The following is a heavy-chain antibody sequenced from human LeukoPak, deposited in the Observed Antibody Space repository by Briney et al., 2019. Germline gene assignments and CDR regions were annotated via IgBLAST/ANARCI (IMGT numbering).Heavy chain of an antibody. CDR1: GYSISRAYS. Sequence: SETLSLTCSVSGYSISRAYSWGWVRQPPEKGLEWIGSLYDSGSSYYNPSLKSRVTLSVDTSKNELSLQLNSVTAADTAVYFCARGVGYDDTLGSYYGFFDYWGQGTLVAVSS. V-gene: IGHV4-38-2*02. CDR3: ARGVGYDDTLGSYYGFFDY. J-gene: IGHJ4*02. CDR2: LYDSGSS. D-gene: IGHD3-22*01.